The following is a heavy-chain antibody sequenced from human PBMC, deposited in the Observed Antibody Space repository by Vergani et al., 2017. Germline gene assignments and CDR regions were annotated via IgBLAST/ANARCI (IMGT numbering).Heavy chain of an antibody. CDR2: IIPILGIA. D-gene: IGHD2-15*01. Sequence: QVQLVQSGAEVKKPGSSVKVSCKASGGTFSSYTISWVRQAPGQGLEWMGRIIPILGIANYAQKFQGRVTITADKSTSTAYMELSSLRSEDTAVYYCARXCSGGSCYSDYYYYGMDVWGQGTTVTVSS. J-gene: IGHJ6*02. V-gene: IGHV1-69*02. CDR1: GGTFSSYT. CDR3: ARXCSGGSCYSDYYYYGMDV.